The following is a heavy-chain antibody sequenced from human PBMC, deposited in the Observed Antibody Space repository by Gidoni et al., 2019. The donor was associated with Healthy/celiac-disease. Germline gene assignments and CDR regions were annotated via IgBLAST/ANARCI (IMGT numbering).Heavy chain of an antibody. CDR1: GASIGSGDYY. J-gene: IGHJ5*02. CDR3: ARGALGDGSSTSCYDEP. V-gene: IGHV4-31*01. Sequence: QVQLHGSGPGLVQPLQTPSPTCTTPGASIGSGDYYGSWIRLHPGKGLAWSGYGYYRGSIYYKPSLKSPLTISVATSKNEFSLKLSSGAAADTAVYYCARGALGDGSSTSCYDEPWGQGTLVTVSS. D-gene: IGHD2-2*01. CDR2: GYYRGSI.